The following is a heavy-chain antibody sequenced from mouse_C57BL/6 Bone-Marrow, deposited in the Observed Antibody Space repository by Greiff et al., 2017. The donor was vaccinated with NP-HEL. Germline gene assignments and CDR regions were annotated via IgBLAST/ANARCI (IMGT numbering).Heavy chain of an antibody. V-gene: IGHV1-54*01. J-gene: IGHJ1*03. CDR3: ERESNSWYFGV. CDR1: GYAFTNYL. CDR2: INPGSGGT. Sequence: VQLQQSGAELVRPGTSVKVSCKASGYAFTNYLIEWVKQRPGQGLEWIGVINPGSGGTNYIEKFKGKVILTADKSPSTAYMQLSSLTSEESEVYYCERESNSWYFGVWDTGTPVPV. D-gene: IGHD2-5*01.